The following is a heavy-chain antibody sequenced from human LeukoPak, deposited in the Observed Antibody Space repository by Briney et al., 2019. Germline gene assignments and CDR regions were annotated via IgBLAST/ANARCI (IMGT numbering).Heavy chain of an antibody. Sequence: GASVKVSCKASGGTFSSYAISWVRQAPGQGLEWMGEIIPIFGTANYAQKFQGRVTITTDESTSTAYMELSSLRSEDTAVYYCARGYYDSSGYYWDEYFQHWGQGTLVTVSS. V-gene: IGHV1-69*05. CDR1: GGTFSSYA. D-gene: IGHD3-22*01. CDR2: IIPIFGTA. J-gene: IGHJ1*01. CDR3: ARGYYDSSGYYWDEYFQH.